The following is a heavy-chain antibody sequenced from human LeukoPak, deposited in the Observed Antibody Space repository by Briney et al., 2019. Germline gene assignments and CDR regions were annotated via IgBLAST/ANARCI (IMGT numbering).Heavy chain of an antibody. Sequence: PSETLSLTCTVSGGSISSYYWSWIRQPPGKGLEWIGYIYYSGSTNYNPSHRSRVTISVDTSKNQFSLKLSSVTAADTAVYYCAREGSDYGDYRYNWFDPWGQGTLVTVSS. CDR2: IYYSGST. D-gene: IGHD4-17*01. J-gene: IGHJ5*02. CDR3: AREGSDYGDYRYNWFDP. V-gene: IGHV4-59*01. CDR1: GGSISSYY.